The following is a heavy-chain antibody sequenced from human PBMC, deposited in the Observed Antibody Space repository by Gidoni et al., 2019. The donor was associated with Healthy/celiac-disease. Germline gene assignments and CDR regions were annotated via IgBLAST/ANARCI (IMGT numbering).Heavy chain of an antibody. D-gene: IGHD6-19*01. CDR3: ARDTVAGKDTRFDY. CDR2: ISYDGSNK. CDR1: GFTFRSYA. Sequence: QVQLVESGGGVVQPGRSLRLSCAASGFTFRSYAMHWVRQAPGKGLEWVAVISYDGSNKYYADSVKGRFTISRDNSKNTLYLQMNSLRAEDTAVYYCARDTVAGKDTRFDYWGQGTLVTVSS. V-gene: IGHV3-30*01. J-gene: IGHJ4*02.